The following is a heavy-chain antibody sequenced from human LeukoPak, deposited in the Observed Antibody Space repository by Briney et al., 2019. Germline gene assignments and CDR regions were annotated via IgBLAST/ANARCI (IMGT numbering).Heavy chain of an antibody. Sequence: PSETLSLTCTVSGGSISSSSYYWGWTRQPPGKGLEWIGSIYYSGSTYYNPSLKSRVTISVDTSKNQFSLKLSSVTAAATAVYYCAILQGAAAGTTIDYWGQGTLVTVSS. CDR3: AILQGAAAGTTIDY. CDR2: IYYSGST. J-gene: IGHJ4*02. D-gene: IGHD6-13*01. CDR1: GGSISSSSYY. V-gene: IGHV4-39*01.